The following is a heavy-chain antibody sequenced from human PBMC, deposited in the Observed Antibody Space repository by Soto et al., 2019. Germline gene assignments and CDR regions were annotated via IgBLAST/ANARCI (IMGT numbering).Heavy chain of an antibody. Sequence: XSVKVSCKASGYTFTSYDINWVRQATGQGLEWMGWMNPNSGNTGYAQKFQGRVTMTRNTSISTAYMELSSLRSEDTAVYYCARGAGANYYYYYGMDVWGQGTTVTVSS. CDR3: ARGAGANYYYYYGMDV. CDR1: GYTFTSYD. J-gene: IGHJ6*02. CDR2: MNPNSGNT. D-gene: IGHD1-26*01. V-gene: IGHV1-8*01.